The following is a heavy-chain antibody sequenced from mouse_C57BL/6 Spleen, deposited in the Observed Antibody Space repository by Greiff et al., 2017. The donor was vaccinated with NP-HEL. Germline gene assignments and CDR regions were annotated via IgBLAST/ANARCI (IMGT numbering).Heavy chain of an antibody. V-gene: IGHV3-6*01. CDR3: ARGEEGMDY. CDR2: ISYDGSN. Sequence: EVKLMESGPGLVKPSQSLSLTCSVTGYSITSGYYWNWIRQFPGNKLEWMGYISYDGSNNYNPSLKNRISITRDTSKNQFFLKLNSVTTEDTATYYCARGEEGMDYWGQGTSVTVSS. J-gene: IGHJ4*01. CDR1: GYSITSGYY.